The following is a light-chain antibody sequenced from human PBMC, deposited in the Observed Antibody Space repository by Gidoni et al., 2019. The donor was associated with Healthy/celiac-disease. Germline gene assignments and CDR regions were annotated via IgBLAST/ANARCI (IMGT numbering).Light chain of an antibody. CDR3: QQYNNWPPLT. V-gene: IGKV3-15*01. J-gene: IGKJ4*01. CDR2: GAS. Sequence: EIVLTQSPATLSVSPGERATLPCRASQSVSSNLAWYQQKPGQAPRLLIYGASTRATGIPARFSDSGSGTEFTLTISSLQSEDFAVYCCQQYNNWPPLTFGGGTKVEIK. CDR1: QSVSSN.